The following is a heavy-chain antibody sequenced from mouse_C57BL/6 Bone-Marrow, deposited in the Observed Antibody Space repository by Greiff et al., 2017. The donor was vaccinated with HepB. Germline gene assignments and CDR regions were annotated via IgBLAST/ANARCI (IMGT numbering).Heavy chain of an antibody. CDR3: AAAGHEAMDY. D-gene: IGHD3-1*01. J-gene: IGHJ4*01. Sequence: VQLQQPGAELVMPGASVKLSCKASGYTFTSYWMHWVKQRPGQGLEWIGEIDPSDSYTNYNQKFKGKSTLTVDKSSSTAYMQLSSLTSEDSAVYYCAAAGHEAMDYWGQGTSVTVSS. CDR1: GYTFTSYW. CDR2: IDPSDSYT. V-gene: IGHV1-69*01.